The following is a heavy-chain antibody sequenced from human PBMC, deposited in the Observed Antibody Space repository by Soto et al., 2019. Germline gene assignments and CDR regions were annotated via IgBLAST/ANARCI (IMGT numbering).Heavy chain of an antibody. CDR1: GFTFSSYA. J-gene: IGHJ6*02. Sequence: GGSLRLSCAASGFTFSSYAMSWVRQAPGKGLEWVSAISGSGGSAYYADSGKGRFTISRDNSKNTLYLQMNSLRAEDTAVYYCAQGGLSSGYYYASSYYYYGMDVWGQGTTVTVSS. CDR3: AQGGLSSGYYYASSYYYYGMDV. D-gene: IGHD3-22*01. CDR2: ISGSGGSA. V-gene: IGHV3-23*01.